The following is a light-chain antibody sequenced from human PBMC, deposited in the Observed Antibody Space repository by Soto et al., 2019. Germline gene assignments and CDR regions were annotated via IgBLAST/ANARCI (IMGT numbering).Light chain of an antibody. Sequence: EIVLTQSPATLSLSPGERATLSCRASQSVSSYLAWYQQKPGQAPRLLIYDASNRATGIPARFSGSASGTDFALTIGSLEPEDFAVYYCQQRSNCPITFGQGTRLEIK. CDR3: QQRSNCPIT. V-gene: IGKV3-11*01. CDR1: QSVSSY. J-gene: IGKJ5*01. CDR2: DAS.